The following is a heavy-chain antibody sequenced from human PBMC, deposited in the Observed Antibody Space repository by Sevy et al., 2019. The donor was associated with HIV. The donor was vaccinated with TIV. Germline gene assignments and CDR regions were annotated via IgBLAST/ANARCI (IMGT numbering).Heavy chain of an antibody. CDR2: IYYSGST. CDR1: GGSVSSSSYY. V-gene: IGHV4-39*02. Sequence: SETLSLTCTVSGGSVSSSSYYWGWIRQPPGKGLDWIGSIYYSGSTYYNPSLKSRVTISVDTSKNLFSLKVGSVTAADTAVYYCAREGPRIAQFDYWGQGALVTVSS. D-gene: IGHD6-13*01. CDR3: AREGPRIAQFDY. J-gene: IGHJ4*02.